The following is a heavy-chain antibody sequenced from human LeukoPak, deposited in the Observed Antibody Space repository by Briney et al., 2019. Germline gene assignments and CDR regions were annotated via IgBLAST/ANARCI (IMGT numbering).Heavy chain of an antibody. CDR2: IYTSGST. V-gene: IGHV4-4*07. Sequence: PSETLSLTCTVSGGSISSYYWSWIRQPAGKGLEWIGRIYTSGSTNYNPSLKSRVTMSVDTSKNQFSLKLSSVTAADTAVYYCARDRGIAAAGPWFDPWGQGTLVTVSP. CDR1: GGSISSYY. J-gene: IGHJ5*02. D-gene: IGHD6-13*01. CDR3: ARDRGIAAAGPWFDP.